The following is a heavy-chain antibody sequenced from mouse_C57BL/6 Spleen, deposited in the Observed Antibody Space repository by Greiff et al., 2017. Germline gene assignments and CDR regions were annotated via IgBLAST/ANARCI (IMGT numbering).Heavy chain of an antibody. D-gene: IGHD5-1-1*01. V-gene: IGHV1-80*01. J-gene: IGHJ4*01. Sequence: QVQLQQSGAELVKPGASVKISCKASGYAFSSYWMNWVKQRPGKGLEWIGQIYPGDGDTNYNGKFKGKATLTADKSSSTAYMQLSSLTSEDSAVYFCARGGIPYAMDYWGQGTSVTVSP. CDR3: ARGGIPYAMDY. CDR1: GYAFSSYW. CDR2: IYPGDGDT.